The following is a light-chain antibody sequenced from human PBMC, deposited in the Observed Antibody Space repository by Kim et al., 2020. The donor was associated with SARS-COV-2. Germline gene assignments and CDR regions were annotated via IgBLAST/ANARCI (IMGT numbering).Light chain of an antibody. CDR2: DTR. CDR1: AGAVTRAHY. J-gene: IGLJ3*02. Sequence: PGETATLSGGCSAGAVTRAHYPYGVQQKPGQAPRTMIYDTRNKHPWAPARFSGSLLGGKAALTLSAAQPEDEADYYCFLSYSGARVFGGGTQLTVL. CDR3: FLSYSGARV. V-gene: IGLV7-46*01.